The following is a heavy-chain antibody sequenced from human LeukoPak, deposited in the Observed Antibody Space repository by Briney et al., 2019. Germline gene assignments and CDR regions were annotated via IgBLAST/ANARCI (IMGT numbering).Heavy chain of an antibody. V-gene: IGHV4-31*03. CDR3: ARAVVNDSGSYGEDY. J-gene: IGHJ4*02. CDR1: GGSISSGGYY. D-gene: IGHD1-26*01. Sequence: SETLSLTCTVSGGSISSGGYYWSWICQHPGKGLEWIGYIYYSGSTYYNPSLKSRVTISVDTSKNQFSLKLSSVTAADTAVYYCARAVVNDSGSYGEDYWGQGTLVTVSS. CDR2: IYYSGST.